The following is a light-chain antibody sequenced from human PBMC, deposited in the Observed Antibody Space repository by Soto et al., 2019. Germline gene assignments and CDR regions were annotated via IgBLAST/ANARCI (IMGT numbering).Light chain of an antibody. Sequence: QLVLTQPRSVSGSPGQSVTICCTGTSSDVGGYNYVSWYQQHPGKAPKLMIYDVSKRPSGVPDRFSGSKSGNTASLTISGLQAEDEADYYCCSYAGSYTVVFGGGTKLTVL. CDR2: DVS. CDR1: SSDVGGYNY. CDR3: CSYAGSYTVV. V-gene: IGLV2-11*01. J-gene: IGLJ2*01.